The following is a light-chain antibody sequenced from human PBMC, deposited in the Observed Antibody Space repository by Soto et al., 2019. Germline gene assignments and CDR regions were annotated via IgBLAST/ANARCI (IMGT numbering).Light chain of an antibody. Sequence: EIVMTQSPATLSVSPGERATLSCRASQSFSSSLAWYQQKPGQAPRLLIYDASARATSIPARFSGSGSGTEFTLTIRSLQSEDFEVYYCQQYNNWPYTFGGGTKVEI. J-gene: IGKJ4*01. CDR3: QQYNNWPYT. CDR2: DAS. V-gene: IGKV3-15*01. CDR1: QSFSSS.